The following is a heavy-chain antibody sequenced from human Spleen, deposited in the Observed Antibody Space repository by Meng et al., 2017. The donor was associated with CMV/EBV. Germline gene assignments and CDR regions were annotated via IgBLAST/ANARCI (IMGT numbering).Heavy chain of an antibody. CDR3: ARGALDLTILLDY. CDR1: GFTFSTYA. J-gene: IGHJ4*02. D-gene: IGHD3-3*01. Sequence: ETLSLTCAASGFTFSTYAMHWVRQAPEKGLEYVSAISSNGDSSYYADSVKGRFTISRDNSKNTLFLQMGSLRAEDMAVYYCARGALDLTILLDYWGQGTLVTVSS. V-gene: IGHV3-64*02. CDR2: ISSNGDSS.